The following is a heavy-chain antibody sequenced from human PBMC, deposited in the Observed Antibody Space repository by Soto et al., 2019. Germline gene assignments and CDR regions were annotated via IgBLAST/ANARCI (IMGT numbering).Heavy chain of an antibody. Sequence: QLQQWGAGLLKPSETLSLTCVVSGGSFGTYYYNWIRQSPGKGLEWIGEINHSGSNNYSRSLKSRVTKSLDTSKNQFSLKLTSVTAADTAVYYCARGGSNDWQVAFDIWGQGTMVTVSS. CDR2: INHSGSN. CDR1: GGSFGTYY. J-gene: IGHJ3*02. D-gene: IGHD3-9*01. V-gene: IGHV4-34*01. CDR3: ARGGSNDWQVAFDI.